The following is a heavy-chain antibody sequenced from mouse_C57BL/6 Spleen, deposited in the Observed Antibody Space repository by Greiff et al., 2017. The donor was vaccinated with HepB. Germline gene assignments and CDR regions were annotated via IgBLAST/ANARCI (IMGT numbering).Heavy chain of an antibody. J-gene: IGHJ3*01. Sequence: VQLQQSGAELVKPGASVKISCKASGYAFSSYWMNWVKQRPGKGLEWIGQIYPGDGDTNYNGKFKGKATLTADKSSSTAYMQLSSLTSEDSAVYFWARTVYDYDGAWFAYWGQGTLVTVSA. V-gene: IGHV1-80*01. D-gene: IGHD2-4*01. CDR2: IYPGDGDT. CDR1: GYAFSSYW. CDR3: ARTVYDYDGAWFAY.